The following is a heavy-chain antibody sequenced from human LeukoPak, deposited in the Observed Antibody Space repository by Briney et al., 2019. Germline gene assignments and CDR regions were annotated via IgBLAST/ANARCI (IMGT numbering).Heavy chain of an antibody. J-gene: IGHJ3*02. CDR1: GGSISSSNW. CDR3: ARDRWPLAFDI. Sequence: SETLSLTCAVSGGSISSSNWWSWVRQPPGKGLEWIGYIYYSGSTYYNPSLKSRVTISVDTPKNQFSLKLSSVTAADTAVYYCARDRWPLAFDIWGQGTMVTVSS. CDR2: IYYSGST. V-gene: IGHV4-4*02. D-gene: IGHD2-15*01.